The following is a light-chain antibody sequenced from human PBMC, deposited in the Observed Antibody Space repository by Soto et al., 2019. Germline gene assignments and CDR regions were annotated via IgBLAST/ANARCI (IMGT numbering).Light chain of an antibody. CDR1: SRDVGRYNL. Sequence: QSALTQPASVSGSPGQSITISCTGTSRDVGRYNLVSWYQQHPGKAPKLMIYEVTKRPSGVSHRFSGSKSGTTASLTISGLQAEDEADYYCCSYEGIYVFGSGTKVTVL. CDR2: EVT. J-gene: IGLJ1*01. V-gene: IGLV2-23*02. CDR3: CSYEGIYV.